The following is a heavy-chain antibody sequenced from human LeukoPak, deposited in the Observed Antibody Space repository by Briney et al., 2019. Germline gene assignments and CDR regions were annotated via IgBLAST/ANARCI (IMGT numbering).Heavy chain of an antibody. CDR2: ISGSGGST. Sequence: GGSLRLSCAASGFTFSSYAMSWVRQAPGKGLEWVSAISGSGGSTYYADSLRGRFTISRDNAKNSLYLQMNSLRDEDTAVYYCARGGYHPYALDIWGQGTMVTVSS. J-gene: IGHJ3*02. V-gene: IGHV3-23*01. D-gene: IGHD3-22*01. CDR3: ARGGYHPYALDI. CDR1: GFTFSSYA.